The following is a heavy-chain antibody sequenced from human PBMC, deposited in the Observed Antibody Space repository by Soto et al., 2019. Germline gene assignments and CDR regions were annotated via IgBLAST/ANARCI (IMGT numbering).Heavy chain of an antibody. D-gene: IGHD2-8*02. V-gene: IGHV4-39*01. J-gene: IGHJ4*02. CDR3: ARRAQDGTGHHDFEY. CDR2: IYYSGTT. Sequence: ASETLGFTCTFSGGPISVFNHAWDGIRQPPGKGLEWIGTIYYSGTTIYNPSLQSRVTMSVDTSKRQFSLKVSSVNAADTAVYFCARRAQDGTGHHDFEYWGQGARVTVSS. CDR1: GGPISVFNHA.